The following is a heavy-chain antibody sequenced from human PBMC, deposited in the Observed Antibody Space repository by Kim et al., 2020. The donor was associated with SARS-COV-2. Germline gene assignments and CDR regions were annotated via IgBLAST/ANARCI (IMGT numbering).Heavy chain of an antibody. CDR3: TKEKLRYLDF. J-gene: IGHJ2*01. V-gene: IGHV3-43*01. CDR2: GYT. Sequence: GYTKYADSVKGRFTIYRDNRKDSLYLEMNSLRTEDTALYYCTKEKLRYLDFWGRGTLVTVSS.